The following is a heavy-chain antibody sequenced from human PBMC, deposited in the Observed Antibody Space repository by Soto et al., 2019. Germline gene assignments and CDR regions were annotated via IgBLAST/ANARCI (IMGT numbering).Heavy chain of an antibody. D-gene: IGHD2-15*01. CDR1: GFTFSSYW. CDR3: VRTRLVGAVATREDY. CDR2: INSDGSST. J-gene: IGHJ4*02. Sequence: EVQLVESGGGLVQPGGSLRLSCAASGFTFSSYWMHWVRQAPGKGLVWVSRINSDGSSTSYADSVKGRFTISRDNAKNTLYLQMNSRRAEDTAVYYCVRTRLVGAVATREDYWGQGTLVTVSS. V-gene: IGHV3-74*01.